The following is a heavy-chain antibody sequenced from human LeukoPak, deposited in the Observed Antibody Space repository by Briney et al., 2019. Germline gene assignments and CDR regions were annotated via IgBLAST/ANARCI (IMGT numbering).Heavy chain of an antibody. Sequence: PGGSLRLSCVASGFTFSSYALFWVRQAPGKGLEWLAVISNDGSKEYYADSVKGRFTIARDNSKNTLYLDVISLRGEDTAMYYCAREAEIRRNFYYMDVWGKGTTVTVSS. CDR1: GFTFSSYA. D-gene: IGHD3-16*01. CDR2: ISNDGSKE. CDR3: AREAEIRRNFYYMDV. J-gene: IGHJ6*03. V-gene: IGHV3-30*01.